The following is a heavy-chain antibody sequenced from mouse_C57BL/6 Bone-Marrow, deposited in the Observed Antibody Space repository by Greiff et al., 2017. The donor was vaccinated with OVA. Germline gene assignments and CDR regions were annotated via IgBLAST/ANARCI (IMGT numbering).Heavy chain of an antibody. CDR1: GYTFTSYW. D-gene: IGHD5-2*01. Sequence: QVQLQQPGAELVRPGTSVKLSCKASGYTFTSYWMHWVKQRPGQGLEWIGVIDPSDSYTNYNQKFKGKATLTVDTSSSTAYMQLSSLTSEDSAVYYCARTGNNYVRSRDYWGQGTSVTVSS. J-gene: IGHJ4*01. CDR3: ARTGNNYVRSRDY. V-gene: IGHV1-59*01. CDR2: IDPSDSYT.